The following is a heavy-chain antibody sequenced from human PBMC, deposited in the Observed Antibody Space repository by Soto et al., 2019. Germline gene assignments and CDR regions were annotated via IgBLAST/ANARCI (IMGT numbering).Heavy chain of an antibody. D-gene: IGHD3-9*01. CDR3: PNDILTGYTVLGY. CDR1: GFTFSSYG. Sequence: PGGSLRLSCAASGFTFSSYGVHWVLQAPGKGLEWVAVISYDGSNKYYADSVKGRFTISRDNSKNTLYLQMNSLRAEDTAVYYCPNDILTGYTVLGYWGQGTLVTVSS. J-gene: IGHJ4*02. CDR2: ISYDGSNK. V-gene: IGHV3-30*18.